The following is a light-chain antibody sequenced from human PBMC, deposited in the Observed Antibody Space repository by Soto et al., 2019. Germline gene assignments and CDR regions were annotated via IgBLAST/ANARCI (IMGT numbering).Light chain of an antibody. Sequence: EIVLTQSPGTLSLSPGERATLSCRASQRLSSSYLAWYQQKPGQAPRLLIQGASSRATGIPDRFSGSGSGTDFTLTISRLEPEDFAVYYCQQYGGSPLYTFGQGTKLEI. CDR3: QQYGGSPLYT. CDR1: QRLSSSY. J-gene: IGKJ2*01. V-gene: IGKV3-20*01. CDR2: GAS.